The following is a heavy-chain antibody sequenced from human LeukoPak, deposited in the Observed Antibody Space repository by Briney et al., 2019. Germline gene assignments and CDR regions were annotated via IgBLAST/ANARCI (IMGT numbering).Heavy chain of an antibody. D-gene: IGHD6-6*01. CDR1: GGTFSSYA. Sequence: ASVTVSCKASGGTFSSYAISWVRQAPGQGLEWMGRIIPILGIANYAQKFQGRVTITADKSTSTAYMELSSLRSEDTAVYYCARVRTGDIAARRPAAPDYWGQGTLVTVSS. V-gene: IGHV1-69*04. CDR3: ARVRTGDIAARRPAAPDY. J-gene: IGHJ4*02. CDR2: IIPILGIA.